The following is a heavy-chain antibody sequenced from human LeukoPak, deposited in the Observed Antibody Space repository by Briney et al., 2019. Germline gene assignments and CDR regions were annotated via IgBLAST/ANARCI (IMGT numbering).Heavy chain of an antibody. CDR3: ARGTIYGDYVLPCFDY. CDR2: INAGNGNT. Sequence: ASVKVSCKASGYTFTSYGISWVRQAPGQRLEWMGWINAGNGNTKYSQKFQGRVTITRDTSASTAYLELSSLRSEDTAVYYCARGTIYGDYVLPCFDYWGQGTLVTVSS. V-gene: IGHV1-3*01. CDR1: GYTFTSYG. J-gene: IGHJ4*02. D-gene: IGHD4-17*01.